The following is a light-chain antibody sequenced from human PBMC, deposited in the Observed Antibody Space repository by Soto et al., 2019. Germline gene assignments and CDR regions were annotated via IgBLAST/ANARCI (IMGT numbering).Light chain of an antibody. J-gene: IGLJ1*01. CDR1: NSDVCAYRY. Sequence: VLTQPRSVSGSPEPSVTISFTGTNSDVCAYRYVSWYQQHPATAPKLMIYDVSKRPSGVPDLFSGSKSGNTASLKISGLQTEDEADYYCSSYAGSYTFGVFGTGTKVTVL. CDR3: SSYAGSYTFGV. CDR2: DVS. V-gene: IGLV2-11*01.